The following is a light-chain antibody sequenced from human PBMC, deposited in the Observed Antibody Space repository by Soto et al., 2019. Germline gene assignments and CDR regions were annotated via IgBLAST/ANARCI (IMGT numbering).Light chain of an antibody. CDR3: SSFTSSSTVV. J-gene: IGLJ2*01. CDR2: AVS. CDR1: SSDVGGYNY. V-gene: IGLV2-14*01. Sequence: QSALTQPASVSGSPGQSITISCTGTSSDVGGYNYVSWYQQHPGRAPKLMIYAVSNRPSGVSNRFSASKSGNTASLTISGLLADDEADYHCSSFTSSSTVVFGGGTKVTVL.